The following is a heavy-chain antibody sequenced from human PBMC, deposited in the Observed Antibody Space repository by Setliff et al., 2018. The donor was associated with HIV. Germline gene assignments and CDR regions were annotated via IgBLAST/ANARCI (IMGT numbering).Heavy chain of an antibody. V-gene: IGHV4-38-2*02. J-gene: IGHJ4*02. CDR1: GFSISSRYY. D-gene: IGHD3-22*01. Sequence: SETLSLTCDVSGFSISSRYYWGWIRQSPGKGLEWIGNIYHTGSSYYNPSLNDRATISLDTSKNQFSLKLNSMTAADTAVYYCARDVLDLVISVYGFWGQGIPVTVSS. CDR2: IYHTGSS. CDR3: ARDVLDLVISVYGF.